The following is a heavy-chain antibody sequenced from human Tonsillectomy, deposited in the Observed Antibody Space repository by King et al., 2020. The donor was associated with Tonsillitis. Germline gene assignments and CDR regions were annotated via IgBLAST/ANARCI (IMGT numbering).Heavy chain of an antibody. CDR3: ARSIIGSTRGIDY. CDR2: IWNDVKNK. CDR1: AFTFSSYG. Sequence: GKLVQYGGGVVQPGRSLRLSCATSAFTFSSYGMHWVRQAPGKGMEWVAVIWNDVKNKWYPDSVKGRLTISRDDSKNTRYLQMDSLRAEKTAVYICARSIIGSTRGIDYWGQGTLVTVSS. V-gene: IGHV3-33*01. D-gene: IGHD1-20*01. J-gene: IGHJ4*02.